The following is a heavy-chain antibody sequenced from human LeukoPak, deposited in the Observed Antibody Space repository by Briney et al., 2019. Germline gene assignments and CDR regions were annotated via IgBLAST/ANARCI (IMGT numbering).Heavy chain of an antibody. V-gene: IGHV4-61*02. CDR3: ARAPRGKSSGYLSRGSRHQYYFDY. J-gene: IGHJ4*02. CDR2: IYTSGST. CDR1: GGSISSGSYY. D-gene: IGHD3-22*01. Sequence: PSETLSLTCTVSGGSISSGSYYWSWIRQPAGKGLEWIGRIYTSGSTNYNPSLKSRVTISVDKSKNQFSLKLSSVTAADTAVYYCARAPRGKSSGYLSRGSRHQYYFDYWGQGTLVTVSS.